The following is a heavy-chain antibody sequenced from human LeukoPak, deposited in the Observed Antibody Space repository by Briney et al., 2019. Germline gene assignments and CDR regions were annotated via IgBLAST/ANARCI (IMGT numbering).Heavy chain of an antibody. CDR2: IYYSGST. Sequence: SETLSLTCTVSGGSISSYYWSWIRQPPGKGLGWIGYIYYSGSTDYNPSLKSRVTISVDTSKNQFSLKLSSVTAADTAVYYCARASYSYDISGWVPFDYWGQGTLVTVSS. J-gene: IGHJ4*02. CDR1: GGSISSYY. CDR3: ARASYSYDISGWVPFDY. D-gene: IGHD3-22*01. V-gene: IGHV4-59*08.